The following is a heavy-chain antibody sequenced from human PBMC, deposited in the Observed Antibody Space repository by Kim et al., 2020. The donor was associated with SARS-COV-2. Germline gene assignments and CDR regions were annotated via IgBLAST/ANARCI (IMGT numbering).Heavy chain of an antibody. CDR3: AKEPITMVRGVIFWFDP. D-gene: IGHD3-10*01. Sequence: VKGRFTISRDNSKNTLYLQMNSLRAEDTAVYYCAKEPITMVRGVIFWFDPWGQGTLVTVSS. V-gene: IGHV3-30*02. J-gene: IGHJ5*02.